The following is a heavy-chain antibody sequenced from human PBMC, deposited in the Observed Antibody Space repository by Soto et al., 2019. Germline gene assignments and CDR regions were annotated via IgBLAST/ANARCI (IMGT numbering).Heavy chain of an antibody. CDR3: ARHIIVVPAAMGWYDP. V-gene: IGHV1-69*02. CDR1: GGTFSSYT. D-gene: IGHD2-2*01. J-gene: IGHJ5*02. CDR2: IIPILGIA. Sequence: QVQLVQSGAEVKKPGSSVKVSCKASGGTFSSYTISWVRQAPGQGLEWMGRIIPILGIANYAQKFQGRVTITTDKSTSTAYMELSSLRSEDTAVYYCARHIIVVPAAMGWYDPWVQGTLVTVSS.